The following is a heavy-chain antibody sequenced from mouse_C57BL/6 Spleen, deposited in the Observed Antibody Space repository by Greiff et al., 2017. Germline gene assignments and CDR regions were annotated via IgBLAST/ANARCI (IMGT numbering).Heavy chain of an antibody. CDR2: IYPGDGDT. J-gene: IGHJ2*01. CDR1: GYAFSSSW. Sequence: VKLMESGPELVKPGASVKISCKASGYAFSSSWMNWVKQRPGKGLEWIGRIYPGDGDTNYNGKFKGKATLTADKSSSTAYMQLSSLTSEDSAVYFCARRDLDYCDSWGQGTTLTVSS. CDR3: ARRDLDYCDS. V-gene: IGHV1-82*01.